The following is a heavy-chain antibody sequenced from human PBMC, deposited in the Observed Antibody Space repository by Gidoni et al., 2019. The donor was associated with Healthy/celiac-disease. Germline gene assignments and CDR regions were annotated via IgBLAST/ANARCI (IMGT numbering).Heavy chain of an antibody. CDR2: GRRSSSFI. D-gene: IGHD4-17*01. V-gene: IGHV3-21*01. CDR1: GFPSRSYS. J-gene: IGHJ3*02. CDR3: ARGDYCDFDAGHQQDAFDI. Sequence: VQLVASGGGLASPGGSLRLSCSASGFPSRSYSMNWVGQAPGKGVAGVSPGRRSSSFICYADSVKGRYTISRNNAETTLYQQMNSLRAEDTAVYYCARGDYCDFDAGHQQDAFDIWGQGTMVTVSS.